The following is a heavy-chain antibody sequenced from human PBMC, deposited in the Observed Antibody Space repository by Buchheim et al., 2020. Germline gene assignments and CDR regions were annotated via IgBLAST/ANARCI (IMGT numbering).Heavy chain of an antibody. CDR1: GYTFTSYY. V-gene: IGHV1-46*01. Sequence: QVQLVQSGAEVKKPGASVKVSCKASGYTFTSYYMHWVRQAPGQGLEWMGIINPSGGSTSYAQKFQGRVTMTRDTSTSTVYMELSSLISEVTAVYYCARVSMGYYGSGSYYNPIDYWGQGTL. J-gene: IGHJ4*02. D-gene: IGHD3-10*01. CDR2: INPSGGST. CDR3: ARVSMGYYGSGSYYNPIDY.